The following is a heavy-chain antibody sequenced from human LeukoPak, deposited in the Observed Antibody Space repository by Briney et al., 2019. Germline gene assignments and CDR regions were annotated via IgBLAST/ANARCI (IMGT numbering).Heavy chain of an antibody. V-gene: IGHV3-21*01. J-gene: IGHJ5*02. CDR3: ARGPRCQWPNWFDP. Sequence: GGSLRLSCAASGFTFSSYSMNWVRQAPGKGLEWVSSISSSSSYIYYADSVKGRFTISRDNAKNSLYLQMNSLRAEDTAVYYCARGPRCQWPNWFDPWGQGTLVTVSS. D-gene: IGHD6-19*01. CDR1: GFTFSSYS. CDR2: ISSSSSYI.